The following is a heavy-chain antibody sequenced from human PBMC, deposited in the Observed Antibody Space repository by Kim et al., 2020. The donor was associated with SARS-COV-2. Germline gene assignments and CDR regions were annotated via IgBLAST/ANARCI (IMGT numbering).Heavy chain of an antibody. V-gene: IGHV4-59*08. Sequence: SETLSLTCTASGGSISSYYWSWIRQPPGKGLEWIGYIYYSGSTNYNPSLKSRVTISVDTSKNQFSLKLSSVTAADTAVYYCARHRTPRITMIVVAPGGMDVWGQGTTVTVSS. CDR3: ARHRTPRITMIVVAPGGMDV. CDR2: IYYSGST. CDR1: GGSISSYY. D-gene: IGHD3-22*01. J-gene: IGHJ6*01.